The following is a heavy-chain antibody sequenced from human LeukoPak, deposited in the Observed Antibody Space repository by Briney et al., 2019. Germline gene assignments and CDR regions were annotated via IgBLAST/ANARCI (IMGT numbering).Heavy chain of an antibody. J-gene: IGHJ3*02. CDR2: ISGSGGST. V-gene: IGHV3-23*01. CDR1: GFTFSSYA. CDR3: AKGGPSSGYYSDAFDI. Sequence: TGGSLRLSCAASGFTFSSYAMSWVRQAPGKGLEWVSAISGSGGSTYYADSVKGRFTISRDNSKNTLYLQMNSLRAEDTAVYYCAKGGPSSGYYSDAFDIWGQGTMVTVSS. D-gene: IGHD3-22*01.